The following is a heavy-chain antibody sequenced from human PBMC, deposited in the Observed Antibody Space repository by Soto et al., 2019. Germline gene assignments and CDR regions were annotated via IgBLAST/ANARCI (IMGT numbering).Heavy chain of an antibody. Sequence: GESLKISCQGSGYSFANYWIAWVRQMPGKGLEWVGVIYPGDSDTRYSPSFRAQVTISADKSISHVYLQWSSLKASDTAMYYCARNRLRQYYYGMDVWGQGTTVTVSS. CDR2: IYPGDSDT. D-gene: IGHD3-10*01. CDR3: ARNRLRQYYYGMDV. CDR1: GYSFANYW. J-gene: IGHJ6*02. V-gene: IGHV5-51*01.